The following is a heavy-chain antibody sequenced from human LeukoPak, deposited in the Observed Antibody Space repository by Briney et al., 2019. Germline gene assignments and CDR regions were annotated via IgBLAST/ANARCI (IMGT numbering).Heavy chain of an antibody. J-gene: IGHJ4*02. CDR3: ARANNWVAAAGRYFNS. CDR2: ISSSSSTI. D-gene: IGHD6-13*01. Sequence: PGGSLRLSCAASGFTFSSYSMNWVRQAPGKGLEWVSYISSSSSTIYYADSVKGRFTISRDNAKNSLYLQMNSLRAEDTAVYYCARANNWVAAAGRYFNSWGQGTLVTVSS. CDR1: GFTFSSYS. V-gene: IGHV3-48*04.